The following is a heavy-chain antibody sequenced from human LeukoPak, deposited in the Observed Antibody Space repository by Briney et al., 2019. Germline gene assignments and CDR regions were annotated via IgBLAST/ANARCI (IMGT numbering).Heavy chain of an antibody. D-gene: IGHD3-22*01. CDR1: GFTFSSYA. V-gene: IGHV3-30*04. CDR3: AKVKEDRYYNSRGFYLDY. J-gene: IGHJ4*02. Sequence: PGGSLRLSCAASGFTFSSYAMSWVRQAPGKGLEWVAAISYDGSDKYYTDSVKGRFTISRVNSENTLYLQMNSLRAEDTAIYYCAKVKEDRYYNSRGFYLDYWGQGTLVTVSS. CDR2: ISYDGSDK.